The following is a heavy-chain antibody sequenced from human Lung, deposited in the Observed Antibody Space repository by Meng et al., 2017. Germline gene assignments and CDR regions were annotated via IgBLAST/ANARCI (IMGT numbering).Heavy chain of an antibody. CDR2: INHSGST. CDR3: ARGPTTMAHDFDY. J-gene: IGHJ4*02. V-gene: IGHV4-34*01. Sequence: QAQLLQLSVGLLKPSDTLSFPCVGSCGSFRHSYWSCLRHPPGKGLEWIGKINHSGSTNYNPSLESRATISVYTSQNNLSLKLSSVTAADSAVYYCARGPTTMAHDFDYWGQGTLVTASS. D-gene: IGHD4-11*01. CDR1: CGSFRHSY.